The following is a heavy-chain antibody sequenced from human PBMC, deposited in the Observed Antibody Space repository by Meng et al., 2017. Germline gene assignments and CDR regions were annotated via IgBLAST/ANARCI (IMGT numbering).Heavy chain of an antibody. V-gene: IGHV1-18*01. Sequence: QCQLGRFGAGGKKAGASVKVSCKASGYTFTSYGISWVRQAPGQGLEWMGWISAYNGNTNYAQKLQGRVTMTTDTSTSTAYMELRSLRSDDTAVYYCARAGIAVAGPDYWGQGTLVTVSS. D-gene: IGHD6-19*01. CDR3: ARAGIAVAGPDY. J-gene: IGHJ4*02. CDR1: GYTFTSYG. CDR2: ISAYNGNT.